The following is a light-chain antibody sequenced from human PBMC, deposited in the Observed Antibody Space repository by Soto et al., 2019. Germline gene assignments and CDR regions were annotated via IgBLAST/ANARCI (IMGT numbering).Light chain of an antibody. CDR1: QGISNY. J-gene: IGKJ3*01. CDR2: AAY. V-gene: IGKV1-16*02. CDR3: QQYDSYPFT. Sequence: DIQMTQSPSSLSAFVGDRVTITCRASQGISNYLAWFQQKPGKAPKTLIYAAYTLQRGVPSKFSGSGSGTEFTLTINSLPPEDLATDYWQQYDSYPFTFGPGTEVDIK.